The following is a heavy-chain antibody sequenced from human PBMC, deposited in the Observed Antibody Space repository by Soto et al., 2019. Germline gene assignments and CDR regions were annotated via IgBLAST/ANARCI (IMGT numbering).Heavy chain of an antibody. CDR3: ARLGHVPAADADNRNWFDP. J-gene: IGHJ5*02. CDR1: GYSFTSYW. CDR2: IDPSDSYT. Sequence: PGESLKISCKGSGYSFTSYWISWVRQMPGKGLEWMGRIDPSDSYTNYSPSFQGHVTISADKSISTAYLQWSSLKASDTAMYYCARLGHVPAADADNRNWFDPWGQGTLVTVSS. D-gene: IGHD2-2*01. V-gene: IGHV5-10-1*01.